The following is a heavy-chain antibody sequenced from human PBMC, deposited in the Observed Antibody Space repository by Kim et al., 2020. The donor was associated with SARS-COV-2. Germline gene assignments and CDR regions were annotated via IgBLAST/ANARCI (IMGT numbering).Heavy chain of an antibody. J-gene: IGHJ3*02. V-gene: IGHV4-4*07. Sequence: SETLSLTCTVSGASISLYYWNWIRLSAEKGLEWIGQISTHDSPKYNPSLKSRVTMSLDTSKNHFSLNLTTVTAADTAIYYCARDNFHDISTYYSDSFDIWGQGTMVTVSS. CDR3: ARDNFHDISTYYSDSFDI. CDR2: ISTHDSP. CDR1: GASISLYY. D-gene: IGHD3-3*02.